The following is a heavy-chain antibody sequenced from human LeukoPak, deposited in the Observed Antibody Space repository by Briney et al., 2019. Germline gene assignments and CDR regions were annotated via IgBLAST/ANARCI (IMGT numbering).Heavy chain of an antibody. Sequence: GGSLRLSCAASGFTVSSNYISWVRQAPGKGLEWVSVIYSGGGTNYADSVKGRFTISRDNSKNTLYLQMNSLRADDTAVYYCAMKAVPRPRLHDAFDFWGQGTVVSVSS. V-gene: IGHV3-53*01. CDR1: GFTVSSNY. CDR3: AMKAVPRPRLHDAFDF. CDR2: IYSGGGT. D-gene: IGHD5-24*01. J-gene: IGHJ3*01.